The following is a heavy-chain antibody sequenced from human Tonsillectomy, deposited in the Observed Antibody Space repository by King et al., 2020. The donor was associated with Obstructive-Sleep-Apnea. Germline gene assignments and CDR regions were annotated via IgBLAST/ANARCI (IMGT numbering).Heavy chain of an antibody. CDR2: IRSKTYGGTT. J-gene: IGHJ4*02. V-gene: IGHV3-49*03. CDR3: TSYCSGGSCYADY. D-gene: IGHD2-15*01. CDR1: GFTFGDYA. Sequence: VQLVESGGGLVQPGRSLRLSCTAAGFTFGDYAMSWFRQAPGKGLEWVGFIRSKTYGGTTEYAASVKGRFTISRDDFRSIAHLQMNSLKTEDTAVYYCTSYCSGGSCYADYWGQGTLVTVSS.